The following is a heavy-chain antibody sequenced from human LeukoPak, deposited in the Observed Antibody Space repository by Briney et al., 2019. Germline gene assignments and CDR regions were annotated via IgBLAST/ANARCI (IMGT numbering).Heavy chain of an antibody. D-gene: IGHD1-26*01. CDR3: ARRDMDVAGGGLDYFDY. Sequence: PSETLSLTCTVSGGSISRYYWSWIRQPPGKGLEWIAYIYYSGSTNYNPSLKSRVTISVDTSKNQFSLKVDSVTAADTAVYYCARRDMDVAGGGLDYFDYWGQGTLVTVSS. V-gene: IGHV4-59*08. J-gene: IGHJ4*02. CDR2: IYYSGST. CDR1: GGSISRYY.